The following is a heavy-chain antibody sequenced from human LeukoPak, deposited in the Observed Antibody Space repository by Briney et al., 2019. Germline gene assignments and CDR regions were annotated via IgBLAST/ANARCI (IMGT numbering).Heavy chain of an antibody. J-gene: IGHJ3*02. V-gene: IGHV4-30-4*08. CDR1: GGSISSGDYY. D-gene: IGHD3-3*01. CDR2: IYYSGST. Sequence: PSETLSLTCTVSGGSISSGDYYWSWIRQPPGKGLEWIGYIYYSGSTYYNPSLKSRVTISVDTSKNQFSLKLSSVTAADTAVYYCARERGRSNALRPTGFDIRGQRTMVTVSS. CDR3: ARERGRSNALRPTGFDI.